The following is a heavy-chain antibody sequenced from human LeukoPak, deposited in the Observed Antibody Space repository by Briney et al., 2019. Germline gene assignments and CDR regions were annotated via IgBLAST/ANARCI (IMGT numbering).Heavy chain of an antibody. Sequence: GGSLRLSCAASGFTFSSYEMNWVRQAPGKGLEWVSAISGSGGSTYYADSVKGRFTISRDNSKNTLYLQMNSLRAEDTAVYYCAKDPKGYDSSGYYVNDAFDIWGQGTMVTVSS. CDR2: ISGSGGST. D-gene: IGHD3-22*01. CDR3: AKDPKGYDSSGYYVNDAFDI. J-gene: IGHJ3*02. CDR1: GFTFSSYE. V-gene: IGHV3-23*01.